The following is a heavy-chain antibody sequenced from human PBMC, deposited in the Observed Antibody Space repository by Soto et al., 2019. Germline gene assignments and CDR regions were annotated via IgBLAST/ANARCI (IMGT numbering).Heavy chain of an antibody. CDR1: GGTFSSYA. CDR3: ASRVSLLRYFGSGGSSRAPGHVY. D-gene: IGHD3-9*01. V-gene: IGHV1-69*13. CDR2: IIPIFGTA. J-gene: IGHJ4*02. Sequence: ASVKVSCKASGGTFSSYAISWVRQAPGQGLEWMGGIIPIFGTANYAQKFQGRVTITADESTSTAYMELRSLRSEDTAVYYCASRVSLLRYFGSGGSSRAPGHVYWGQGTLVTVSS.